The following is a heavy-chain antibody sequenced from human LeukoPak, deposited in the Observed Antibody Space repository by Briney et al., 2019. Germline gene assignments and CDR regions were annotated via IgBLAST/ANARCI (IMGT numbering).Heavy chain of an antibody. D-gene: IGHD1-26*01. V-gene: IGHV3-21*01. J-gene: IGHJ5*02. CDR2: ISSSSSYI. Sequence: GGSLRLSCAASGFTFSSYSMNWVRQAPGKGLEWVSSISSSSSYIYYADSVKGRFTISRDNAKNSLYLQMNSLRAEDTAVYYCAKDKDIVGASGWFDPWGQGTLVTVSS. CDR3: AKDKDIVGASGWFDP. CDR1: GFTFSSYS.